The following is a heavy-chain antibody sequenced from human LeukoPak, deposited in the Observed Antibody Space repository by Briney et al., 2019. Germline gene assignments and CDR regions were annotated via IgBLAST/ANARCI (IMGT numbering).Heavy chain of an antibody. CDR3: ARNSDSFARI. CDR1: GYTFTSYY. CDR2: LNPDSGET. D-gene: IGHD1-26*01. Sequence: GASVKVSCKASGYTFTSYYMHWGRQAPGQGLEWMGWLNPDSGETKYVEKFQGRVSMTRDTSINTAYMELDRLTSDDTAVYFCARNSDSFARIWGQGTLVTVSS. V-gene: IGHV1-2*02. J-gene: IGHJ4*02.